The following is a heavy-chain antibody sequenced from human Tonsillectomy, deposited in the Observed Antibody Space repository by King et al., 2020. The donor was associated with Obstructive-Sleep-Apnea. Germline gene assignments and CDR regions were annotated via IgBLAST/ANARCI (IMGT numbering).Heavy chain of an antibody. D-gene: IGHD1-26*01. J-gene: IGHJ6*02. CDR1: GGSISSYY. CDR2: IYYSGST. CDR3: ARWSNSGSYYSYYYYGMDV. Sequence: PLQESGPGLVKPSETLSLTCTVSGGSISSYYWSWIRQPPGKGLEWIGYIYYSGSTNYNPSLKSRVTISVDTSKNQFSLKLSSVTAADTAVYYCARWSNSGSYYSYYYYGMDVWGQGTTVTVSS. V-gene: IGHV4-59*01.